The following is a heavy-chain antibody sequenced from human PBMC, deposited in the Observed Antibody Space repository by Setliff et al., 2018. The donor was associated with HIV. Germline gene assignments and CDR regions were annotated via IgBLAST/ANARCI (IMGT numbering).Heavy chain of an antibody. V-gene: IGHV4-34*01. CDR3: GSIMVGGAMSYSYYYMDV. Sequence: SETLSLTCAVYGGSFISYSWTWIRQPPGKGLEWIGEINRSGSTNYNPSLKSRLTIIVDTSKNQFSLKLNSVTAADTAVYYCGSIMVGGAMSYSYYYMDVWGKGTTVTVSS. CDR2: INRSGST. J-gene: IGHJ6*03. D-gene: IGHD3-16*01. CDR1: GGSFISYS.